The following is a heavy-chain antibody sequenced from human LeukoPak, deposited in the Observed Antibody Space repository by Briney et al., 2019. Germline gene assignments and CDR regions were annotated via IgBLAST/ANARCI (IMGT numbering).Heavy chain of an antibody. J-gene: IGHJ4*02. D-gene: IGHD2-2*01. CDR3: ARLGYCSSTSCLD. V-gene: IGHV4-39*01. CDR2: IYYSGST. Sequence: SETLSLTCTVSGGSISSSSYYWGWIRQPPGKGLEWIGSIYYSGSTYYNPSLKSRVTISVDTSKNQFSLKLSSVTAADTAVYYGARLGYCSSTSCLDWGQGTLVTVSS. CDR1: GGSISSSSYY.